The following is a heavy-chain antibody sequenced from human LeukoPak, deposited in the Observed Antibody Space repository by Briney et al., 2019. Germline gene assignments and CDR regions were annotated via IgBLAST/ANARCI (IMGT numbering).Heavy chain of an antibody. J-gene: IGHJ6*03. V-gene: IGHV3-7*01. Sequence: GGSLRLSCEGSGFSFSSYWMTWARQPPGKGPEWVANIRQDESERYSADSVKGRFTISRDNAKKSVYLYMSSLRAEDTALYYCARLSAYYYGSYFYYYMDVWGKGTTVTVSS. CDR3: ARLSAYYYGSYFYYYMDV. CDR2: IRQDESER. D-gene: IGHD3-10*01. CDR1: GFSFSSYW.